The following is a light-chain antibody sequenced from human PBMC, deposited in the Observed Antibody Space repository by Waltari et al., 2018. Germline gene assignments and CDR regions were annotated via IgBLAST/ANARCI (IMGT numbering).Light chain of an antibody. CDR2: DAS. J-gene: IGKJ4*01. Sequence: DIQMTQSPSSLSASVVDRVTITCQASQDNSNYLNWYQQKPGKTPQLLIYDASNLETGVPSRFSGSGSGTDFTFTISRLQPEDIATYDCEQYDNLPLTLGGGTKVEIK. CDR3: EQYDNLPLT. V-gene: IGKV1-33*01. CDR1: QDNSNY.